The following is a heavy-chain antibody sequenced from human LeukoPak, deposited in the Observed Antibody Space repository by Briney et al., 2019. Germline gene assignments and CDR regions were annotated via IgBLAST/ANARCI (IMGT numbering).Heavy chain of an antibody. J-gene: IGHJ5*02. CDR3: ARHWGDYYNWFDP. Sequence: SETLSLTCTVSARSISSYYWSWIRQPPGKGLEWIGYIYTSGSTNYNPSLKSRVTISVETSKNQFSLKLSPVTAADTAVYYCARHWGDYYNWFDPWGRGTLVTVSS. CDR2: IYTSGST. D-gene: IGHD3-16*01. CDR1: ARSISSYY. V-gene: IGHV4-4*09.